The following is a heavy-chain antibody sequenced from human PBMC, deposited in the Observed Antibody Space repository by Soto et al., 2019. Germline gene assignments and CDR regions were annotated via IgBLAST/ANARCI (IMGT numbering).Heavy chain of an antibody. J-gene: IGHJ6*02. V-gene: IGHV3-33*08. Sequence: GSLRLSCAASGFTFSSYAMSWVRQAPGKGLEWVAVIWYDGSNKYYADSVKGRFTISRDNSKNTLYLQMNSLRAEDTAVYYCARERRQVASRSSRNYYYGMDVWGQGTTVTVSS. CDR3: ARERRQVASRSSRNYYYGMDV. CDR1: GFTFSSYA. D-gene: IGHD6-13*01. CDR2: IWYDGSNK.